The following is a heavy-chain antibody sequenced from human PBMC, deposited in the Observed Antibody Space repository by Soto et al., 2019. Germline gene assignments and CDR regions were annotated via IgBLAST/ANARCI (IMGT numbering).Heavy chain of an antibody. D-gene: IGHD3-3*01. J-gene: IGHJ6*02. V-gene: IGHV3-21*01. Sequence: GAFLRLSCISSGFTSGSYSMSWVGQASGKGLDWVLSIRSRSTNISSAYSVKGRCSIARNNAKNTLYLEMQSLSAAGTDVDECEREYAVWNGPNYRYGMDVWGQGTTVTVSS. CDR3: EREYAVWNGPNYRYGMDV. CDR2: IRSRSTNI. CDR1: GFTSGSYS.